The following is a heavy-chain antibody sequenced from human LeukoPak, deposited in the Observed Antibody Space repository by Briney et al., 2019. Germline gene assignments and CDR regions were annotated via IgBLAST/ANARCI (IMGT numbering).Heavy chain of an antibody. V-gene: IGHV4-30-4*08. CDR3: ARVAAAADTVSGMDV. Sequence: SQTLSLTCTVSGGSISSGDYYWSWIRQPPGKGLEWIGYIYYSGSTYYNPSLKSRVTISVDTSKNQFSLKLSSVTAADTAVYYCARVAAAADTVSGMDVWGQGTTVTVSS. CDR2: IYYSGST. CDR1: GGSISSGDYY. J-gene: IGHJ6*02. D-gene: IGHD6-13*01.